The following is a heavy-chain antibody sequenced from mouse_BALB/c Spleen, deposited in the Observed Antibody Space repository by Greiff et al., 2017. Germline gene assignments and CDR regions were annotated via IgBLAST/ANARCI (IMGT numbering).Heavy chain of an antibody. V-gene: IGHV3-6*02. D-gene: IGHD3-1*01. CDR1: GYSITSGYY. J-gene: IGHJ3*01. Sequence: EVQLQQSGPGLVKPSQSLSLTCSVTGYSITSGYYWNWIRQFPGNKLEWMGYISYDGSNNYNPSLKNRISITRDTSKNQFFLKLNSVTTEDTATYYCAREEQLGLGTWFAYWGQGTLVTVSA. CDR2: ISYDGSN. CDR3: AREEQLGLGTWFAY.